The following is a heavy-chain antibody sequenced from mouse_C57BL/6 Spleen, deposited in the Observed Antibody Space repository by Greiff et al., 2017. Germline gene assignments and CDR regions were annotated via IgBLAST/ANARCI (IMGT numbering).Heavy chain of an antibody. D-gene: IGHD2-3*01. V-gene: IGHV1-22*01. CDR3: ARGTLLPYYYAMDY. CDR2: INPNNGGT. CDR1: GYTFTDYN. J-gene: IGHJ4*01. Sequence: EVQLQQSGPELVKPGASVKMSCKASGYTFTDYNMHWVKQSHGKSLEWIGYINPNNGGTSYNQKFKGKATLTVNKSSSTAYMELRSLTSEDSAVYYCARGTLLPYYYAMDYWGQGTSVTVSS.